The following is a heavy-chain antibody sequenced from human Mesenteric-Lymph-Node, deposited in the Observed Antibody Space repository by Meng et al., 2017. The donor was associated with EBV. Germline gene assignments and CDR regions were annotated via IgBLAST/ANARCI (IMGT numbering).Heavy chain of an antibody. CDR1: GGSIISGGYS. J-gene: IGHJ4*02. V-gene: IGHV4-30-2*01. D-gene: IGHD1-26*01. Sequence: QLQLQESGSGLVRTSQTLCLTCAVAGGSIISGGYSWSWIRQAPGKGLEWMGFIYHSGTTYLNPSLRSRVNLSVDTSKNQFSLNLRSVSAADTAIYYCARSAGGDYFDYWGQGTLVTVSS. CDR3: ARSAGGDYFDY. CDR2: IYHSGTT.